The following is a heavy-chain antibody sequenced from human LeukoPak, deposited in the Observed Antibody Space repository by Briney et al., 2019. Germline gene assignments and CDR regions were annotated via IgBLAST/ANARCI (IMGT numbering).Heavy chain of an antibody. V-gene: IGHV3-23*01. Sequence: PGGSLRLSCAASGFTFSSYAMRWVRQAPGKGLEWVSAISGSGGSTYYADSVKGRFTISRDNSKNTLYLHMNSLRAEDTAVYYCANSPDGAFDYWGQGTLVTVSS. CDR2: ISGSGGST. CDR1: GFTFSSYA. CDR3: ANSPDGAFDY. J-gene: IGHJ4*02.